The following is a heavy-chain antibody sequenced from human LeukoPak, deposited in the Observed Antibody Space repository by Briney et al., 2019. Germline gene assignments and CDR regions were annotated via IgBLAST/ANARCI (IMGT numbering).Heavy chain of an antibody. CDR1: GGTFSSYA. V-gene: IGHV1-46*01. J-gene: IGHJ5*02. D-gene: IGHD3-22*01. CDR2: INPSGGST. Sequence: ASVKVSCKASGGTFSSYAISWVRQAPGQGLEWMGIINPSGGSTSYAQKFQGRVTMTRDMSTSTVYMELSSLRSEDTAVYYCARAVPSYYDSSGYEVGDWFDPWGQGTLVTVSS. CDR3: ARAVPSYYDSSGYEVGDWFDP.